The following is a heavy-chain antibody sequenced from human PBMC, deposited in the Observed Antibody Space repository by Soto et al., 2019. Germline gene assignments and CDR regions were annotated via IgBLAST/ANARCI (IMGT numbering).Heavy chain of an antibody. CDR2: IIPMFGTA. CDR1: GSTFSSYA. D-gene: IGHD5-18*01. V-gene: IGHV1-69*06. Sequence: QVQLVQSGAEVKKPGSSVKVSCKASGSTFSSYAISWVRQAPGQGLEWMGGIIPMFGTANYAQKFQGRVTITADKSTSTAYMELSSLRSEDTAVYYCARDAPYSYGSYYFDYWGQGTLVTVSS. J-gene: IGHJ4*02. CDR3: ARDAPYSYGSYYFDY.